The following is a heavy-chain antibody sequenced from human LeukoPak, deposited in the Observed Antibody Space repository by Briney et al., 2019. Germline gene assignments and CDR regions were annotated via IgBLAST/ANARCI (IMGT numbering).Heavy chain of an antibody. Sequence: VASVKVSCKASGYTFTGYYMHWVRQAPGQGLEWMGWLSVYNGNVHYAQKLQGRVTMTTDTSTSTAYMEVRSLRFDDTAVYYCARTQDVTYFYYYMDVWGKGTTVTVSS. J-gene: IGHJ6*03. CDR1: GYTFTGYY. CDR2: LSVYNGNV. D-gene: IGHD2-21*02. V-gene: IGHV1-18*04. CDR3: ARTQDVTYFYYYMDV.